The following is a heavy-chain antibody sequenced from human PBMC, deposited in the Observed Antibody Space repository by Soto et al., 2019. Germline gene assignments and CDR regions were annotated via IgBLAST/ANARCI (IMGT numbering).Heavy chain of an antibody. CDR3: ARDDIPGRAVAIYGMDV. V-gene: IGHV3-33*01. CDR1: GFTFSSYG. CDR2: IWYDGSNK. D-gene: IGHD6-19*01. Sequence: GGSLRLSCAASGFTFSSYGMHWVRQAPGKGLEWVAVIWYDGSNKYYADPVKGRFTISRDNSKNTLYLQINSLRAEDTAVYYCARDDIPGRAVAIYGMDVWGQGTTVTVSS. J-gene: IGHJ6*02.